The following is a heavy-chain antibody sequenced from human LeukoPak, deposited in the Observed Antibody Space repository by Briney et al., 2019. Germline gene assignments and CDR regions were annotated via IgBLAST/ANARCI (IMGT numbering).Heavy chain of an antibody. Sequence: ASVKVSCKASGGTFSSYAISWVRQAPGQGLEWMGGIIPIFGTANYAQKFQGRVTITADESTSTAYMELSSLRSEDTAVYYCANFGYYYDSSGSGSDWFDPWGQGTWSPSPQ. J-gene: IGHJ5*02. V-gene: IGHV1-69*13. CDR2: IIPIFGTA. D-gene: IGHD3-22*01. CDR3: ANFGYYYDSSGSGSDWFDP. CDR1: GGTFSSYA.